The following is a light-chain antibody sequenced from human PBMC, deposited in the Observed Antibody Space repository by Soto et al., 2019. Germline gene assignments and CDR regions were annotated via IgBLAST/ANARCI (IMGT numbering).Light chain of an antibody. V-gene: IGKV1-39*01. CDR3: QQTYDTPG. Sequence: DIQMTQSPSSLSASVGDRVSITCRASQNINSYLNWYQQKPGKAPKLLIFAASSLQSGVPSRFSGSGSGTDFTLTISMLQPEDFATYYCQQTYDTPGFGQGTTVEI. CDR1: QNINSY. J-gene: IGKJ1*01. CDR2: AAS.